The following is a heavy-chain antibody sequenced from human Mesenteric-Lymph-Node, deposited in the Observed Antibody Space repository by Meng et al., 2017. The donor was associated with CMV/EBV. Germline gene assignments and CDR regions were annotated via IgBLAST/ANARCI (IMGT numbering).Heavy chain of an antibody. V-gene: IGHV7-4-1*02. CDR1: GYTFTDYA. D-gene: IGHD6-13*01. J-gene: IGHJ4*02. Sequence: CQASGYTFTDYAIHWVRQAPGQVLEWIRWIHPTTGNPTYPQGFTGRFVFSLDTSVSTAYLQISSLKTEDSAVYFCARGGFSNSGRFDYWGQGTLVTVSS. CDR3: ARGGFSNSGRFDY. CDR2: IHPTTGNP.